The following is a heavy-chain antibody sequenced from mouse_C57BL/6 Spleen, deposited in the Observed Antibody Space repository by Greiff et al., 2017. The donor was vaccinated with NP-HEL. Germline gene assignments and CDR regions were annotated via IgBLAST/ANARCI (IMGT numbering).Heavy chain of an antibody. J-gene: IGHJ2*01. D-gene: IGHD6-1*01. CDR1: GYTFTTYP. V-gene: IGHV1-47*01. CDR3: ARFSRRFYYFDY. Sequence: QVQLKESGAELVKPGASVKMSCKASGYTFTTYPIEWMKQNHGKSLEWIGNFHPYNDDTKYNEKFKGKATLTVEKSSSTVYLELSRLTSDDSAVYYCARFSRRFYYFDYWGQGTTLTVSS. CDR2: FHPYNDDT.